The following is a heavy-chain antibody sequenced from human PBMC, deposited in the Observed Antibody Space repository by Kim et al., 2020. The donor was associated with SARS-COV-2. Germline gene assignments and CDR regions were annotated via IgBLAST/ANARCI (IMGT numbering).Heavy chain of an antibody. CDR3: ARSLVGSHSYYYYGMDV. D-gene: IGHD3-10*01. CDR2: ISHDGSNK. Sequence: GGSLRLSCAASGFTFSSYGMHWVRQAPGKGLEWVAVISHDGSNKYYADSVKGRFTISRDNSKNTLYLQMNSLRAEDTAVYYCARSLVGSHSYYYYGMDVWGQGTTVTVSS. J-gene: IGHJ6*02. V-gene: IGHV3-33*05. CDR1: GFTFSSYG.